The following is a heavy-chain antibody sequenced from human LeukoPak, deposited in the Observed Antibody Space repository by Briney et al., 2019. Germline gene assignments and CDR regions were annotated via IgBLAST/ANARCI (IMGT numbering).Heavy chain of an antibody. CDR1: GFSFTSYD. Sequence: ASVKVSCKTSGFSFTSYDINWVRQASGQGLEWMGGMNPRTGNADYAKKFQGRVTMTCNTSITTAYMELSSLKSDDTAAYYCARWWDLRNFDFWGQGTLVTVSS. J-gene: IGHJ4*02. D-gene: IGHD1-26*01. V-gene: IGHV1-8*01. CDR3: ARWWDLRNFDF. CDR2: MNPRTGNA.